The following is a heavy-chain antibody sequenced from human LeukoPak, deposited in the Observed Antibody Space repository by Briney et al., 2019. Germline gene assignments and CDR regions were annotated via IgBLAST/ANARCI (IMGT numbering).Heavy chain of an antibody. CDR1: GFTFSSYG. Sequence: GGSLRLSCAASGFTFSSYGMHWVRQAPGKGLEWVAFIRYDGSNKYYADSVKGRFTISRDNSKNTLYLQMNSLRAEDTAVYYCARDYADYVGYFFFDYWGQGTLVTVSS. CDR2: IRYDGSNK. J-gene: IGHJ4*02. CDR3: ARDYADYVGYFFFDY. V-gene: IGHV3-30*02. D-gene: IGHD4-17*01.